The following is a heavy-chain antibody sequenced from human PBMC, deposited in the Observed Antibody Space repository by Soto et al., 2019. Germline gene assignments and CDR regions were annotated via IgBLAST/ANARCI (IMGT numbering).Heavy chain of an antibody. J-gene: IGHJ4*02. Sequence: EVQLLESGGGLVQPGGSLRLACAASGFSFNSYAMGWVRQAPGTGLAWVSVIRARGGSSYFADTVKGRFTISRDKSKKELSLEMHNVRAEDTATYSCAKGSIEYRAAVDHWGQGTLVIVSS. V-gene: IGHV3-23*01. CDR2: IRARGGSS. CDR3: AKGSIEYRAAVDH. CDR1: GFSFNSYA. D-gene: IGHD5-18*01.